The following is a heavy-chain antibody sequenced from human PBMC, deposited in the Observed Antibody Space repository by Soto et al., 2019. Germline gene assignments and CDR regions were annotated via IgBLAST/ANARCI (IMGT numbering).Heavy chain of an antibody. D-gene: IGHD1-1*01. Sequence: QVHLVQSGAEVKKPGASVKVSCKGSGYGFTTYGITWVRQAPGQGLEWMAWISAHNGNTNYAQKLQGRVTVTRDTSTSTAYMELRSLRSDDTAVYYCARRRYGDYWVQGALVTVSS. V-gene: IGHV1-18*01. CDR1: GYGFTTYG. CDR3: ARRRYGDY. CDR2: ISAHNGNT. J-gene: IGHJ4*02.